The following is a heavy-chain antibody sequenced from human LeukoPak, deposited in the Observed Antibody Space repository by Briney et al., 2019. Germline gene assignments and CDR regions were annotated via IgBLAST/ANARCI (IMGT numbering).Heavy chain of an antibody. V-gene: IGHV3-23*01. CDR2: ISGSGSST. CDR3: AREIAESYYYYYYMDV. J-gene: IGHJ6*03. CDR1: GFTFSSYA. Sequence: GGSLRLSCAASGFTFSSYAMTWVRQAPGKGLEWVSGISGSGSSTYYADPVKGRFTISRDNSKNTLYLQMNSLRAEDTAVYYCAREIAESYYYYYYMDVWGKGTTVTVSS.